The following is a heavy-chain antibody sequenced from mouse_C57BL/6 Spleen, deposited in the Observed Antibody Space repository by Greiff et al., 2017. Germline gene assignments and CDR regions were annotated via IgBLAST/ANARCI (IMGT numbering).Heavy chain of an antibody. D-gene: IGHD2-1*01. CDR1: GYTFTDYN. V-gene: IGHV1-18*01. Sequence: VQLKQSGPELVKPGASVKIPCKASGYTFTDYNMDWVKQSHGKSLEWIGDINPNNGGTIYNQKFKGKATLTVDKSSSTAYMELRSLTSEDTAVYYCANYGNYGYFDVWGTGTTVTVSS. J-gene: IGHJ1*03. CDR3: ANYGNYGYFDV. CDR2: INPNNGGT.